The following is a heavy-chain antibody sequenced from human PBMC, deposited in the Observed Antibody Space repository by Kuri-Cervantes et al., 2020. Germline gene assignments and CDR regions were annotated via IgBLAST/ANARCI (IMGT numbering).Heavy chain of an antibody. Sequence: ASVKVSCKASGYTFTSYGISWVRQAPGQGLEWMGWISAYNGNTNYAQKLQGRVTMTRNTSISTAYMELSSLRSEDTAVYYCARGPDCSSTSCYFLGYYYYGMDVWGQGTTVTVSS. D-gene: IGHD2-2*01. V-gene: IGHV1-18*01. CDR3: ARGPDCSSTSCYFLGYYYYGMDV. CDR2: ISAYNGNT. CDR1: GYTFTSYG. J-gene: IGHJ6*02.